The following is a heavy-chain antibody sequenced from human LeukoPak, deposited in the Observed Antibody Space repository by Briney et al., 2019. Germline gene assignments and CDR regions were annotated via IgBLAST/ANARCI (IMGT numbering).Heavy chain of an antibody. CDR3: ARGWREFYFEY. V-gene: IGHV3-48*02. CDR1: VFPFSSYS. Sequence: GGSLRLSCAASVFPFSSYSMNWARQAPGKGLEWVSYISSTTTTIYYADSVKGRFTISRDNAKSSLYLQMNSLTDEDTAVYYCARGWREFYFEYWGQGNLVTVSS. D-gene: IGHD3-3*01. CDR2: ISSTTTTI. J-gene: IGHJ4*02.